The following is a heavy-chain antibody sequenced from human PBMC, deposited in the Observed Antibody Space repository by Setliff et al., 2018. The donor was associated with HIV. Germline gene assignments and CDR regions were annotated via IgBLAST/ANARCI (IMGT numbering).Heavy chain of an antibody. CDR2: IYPGDSDT. Sequence: GESLKISCKGSGYSFTSYWIGWVRQMPGKGLEWMGIIYPGDSDTRYSPSFQCQVNISADKSISTAFLQWRSLKASDTAIYYCARRPVSDTFDVWGQGTMVTVSS. CDR1: GYSFTSYW. CDR3: ARRPVSDTFDV. J-gene: IGHJ3*01. V-gene: IGHV5-51*01.